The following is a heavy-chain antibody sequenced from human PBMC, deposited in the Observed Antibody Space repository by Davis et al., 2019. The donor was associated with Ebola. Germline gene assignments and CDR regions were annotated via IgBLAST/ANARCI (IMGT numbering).Heavy chain of an antibody. V-gene: IGHV3-74*03. CDR2: ISSDGSGP. Sequence: PGGSLRLSCAASGFTFSTFWMHWVRQGPGKGLVWVSRISSDGSGPAYADSVKGRFTISRDNAKSTVYLQMNSLRAEDTAVYYCARSGGHSFGQNWGQGTLVTVSS. J-gene: IGHJ4*02. CDR1: GFTFSTFW. CDR3: ARSGGHSFGQN. D-gene: IGHD5-18*01.